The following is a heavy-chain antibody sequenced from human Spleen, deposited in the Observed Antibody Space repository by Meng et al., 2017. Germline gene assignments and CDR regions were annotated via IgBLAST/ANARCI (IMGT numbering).Heavy chain of an antibody. J-gene: IGHJ4*02. CDR1: GGSFSGYY. Sequence: QLQLQESGPGLVKPSETLSLTCAVYGGSFSGYYWTWIRQPPGKGLEWIGEINHRGSTVYNPSLKSRVTISIDTSKNQFFLKLTSVTAADTAVYYCASVELSTVTRLDYWGQGTLVTCYS. D-gene: IGHD4-17*01. CDR3: ASVELSTVTRLDY. CDR2: INHRGST. V-gene: IGHV4-34*10.